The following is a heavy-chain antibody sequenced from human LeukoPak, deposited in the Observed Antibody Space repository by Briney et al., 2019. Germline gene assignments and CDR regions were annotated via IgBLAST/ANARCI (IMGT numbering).Heavy chain of an antibody. CDR1: GGSISSYY. CDR3: ARVVYSGYDFRGAMDV. CDR2: IYTSGST. V-gene: IGHV4-4*07. Sequence: SETLSLTCTVSGGSISSYYWSWIRQPAGKGLEWIGRIYTSGSTNYNPSLKSRVTMSVDTSKNQFSLKLSSVTAADTAVYYCARVVYSGYDFRGAMDVWGKGTTVTVSS. J-gene: IGHJ6*03. D-gene: IGHD5-12*01.